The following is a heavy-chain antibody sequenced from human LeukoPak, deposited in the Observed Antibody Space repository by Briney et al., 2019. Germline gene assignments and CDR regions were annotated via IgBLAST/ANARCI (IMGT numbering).Heavy chain of an antibody. Sequence: ASVKVSCKASGYTFNSYGISWVRQAPGQGLEWMGWISGYNGNTNYAPKLQGRVIMTTDTSTSTAYMELRSLRSDDTAVYYCARGGGYGDRFDYWGQGTLVTVSS. CDR2: ISGYNGNT. V-gene: IGHV1-18*01. CDR3: ARGGGYGDRFDY. J-gene: IGHJ4*02. D-gene: IGHD4-17*01. CDR1: GYTFNSYG.